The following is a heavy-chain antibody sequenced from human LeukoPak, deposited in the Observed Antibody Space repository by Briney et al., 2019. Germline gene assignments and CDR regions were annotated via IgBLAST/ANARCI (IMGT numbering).Heavy chain of an antibody. D-gene: IGHD3-10*01. CDR2: IYYSGST. CDR1: GGSISSYY. CDR3: ARVLGFGELNVDY. J-gene: IGHJ4*02. Sequence: SETLSLTCTVSGGSISSYYWSWIRQPPGKGLEWIGYIYYSGSTNYNPSLKSRVTISVDTSKNQFSLKLSSVTAADTAVYYCARVLGFGELNVDYWGQGTRVTVSS. V-gene: IGHV4-59*01.